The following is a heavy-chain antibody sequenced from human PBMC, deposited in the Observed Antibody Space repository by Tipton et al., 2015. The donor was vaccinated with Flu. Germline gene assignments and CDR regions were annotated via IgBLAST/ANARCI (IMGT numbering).Heavy chain of an antibody. CDR3: ARRDFSNYVSEPKNWFDS. D-gene: IGHD4-11*01. CDR1: GDSLGSSYY. CDR2: IHTSAGT. Sequence: TLSLTCSVSGDSLGSSYYWAWIRQPPGRGLEWIGNIHTSAGTYYNLSLRSRVTISVDRSKNQFSLRLASVTAADTAVYFCARRDFSNYVSEPKNWFDSRGQGTLVTVSS. V-gene: IGHV4-38-2*01. J-gene: IGHJ5*01.